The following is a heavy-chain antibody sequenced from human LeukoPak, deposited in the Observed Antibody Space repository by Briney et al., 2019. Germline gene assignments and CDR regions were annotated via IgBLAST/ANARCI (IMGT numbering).Heavy chain of an antibody. CDR3: ARGELTMTGTFDY. Sequence: TLSLTCTVSGVSISSGDHYWSWIRQPPGKGLEWIGYISYSGSTYYNPSLKSRVTISLNRSKNQFSLKLGSVTAADTAVYYCARGELTMTGTFDYWGQGTLVTVSS. CDR2: ISYSGST. V-gene: IGHV4-30-4*08. D-gene: IGHD1-7*01. J-gene: IGHJ4*02. CDR1: GVSISSGDHY.